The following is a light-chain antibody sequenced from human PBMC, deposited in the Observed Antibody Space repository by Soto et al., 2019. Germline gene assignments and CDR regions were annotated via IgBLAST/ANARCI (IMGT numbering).Light chain of an antibody. CDR1: QSVTSNY. CDR3: RQYGGSPFT. J-gene: IGKJ3*01. V-gene: IGKV3D-20*01. CDR2: HTS. Sequence: EVVLTQSPATLSLSPGERATLSCGASQSVTSNYLAWYQQKPGLAPRLLIYHTSSRATGIPDRFSGGGSGTDFTLTISRLGPEDFAIYYCRQYGGSPFTFGPGTKVDIK.